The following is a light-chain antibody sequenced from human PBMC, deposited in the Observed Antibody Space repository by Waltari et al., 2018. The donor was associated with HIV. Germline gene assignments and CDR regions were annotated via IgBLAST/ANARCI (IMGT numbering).Light chain of an antibody. CDR3: ATWNDSLSGYV. V-gene: IGLV1-47*01. Sequence: QSVLTQPPSASGTPGQRVTISCSGSSSNIGRNYVYWYQQLPGPAPKLLIYRNNQRPSGVPDRFSGSKSGTSASLAISGLRSEDEADYYCATWNDSLSGYVFGTGTKVTV. J-gene: IGLJ1*01. CDR1: SSNIGRNY. CDR2: RNN.